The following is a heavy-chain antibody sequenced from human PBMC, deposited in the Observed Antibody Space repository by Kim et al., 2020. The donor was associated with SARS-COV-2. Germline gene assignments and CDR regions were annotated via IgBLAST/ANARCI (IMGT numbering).Heavy chain of an antibody. CDR3: ARGFHTFL. V-gene: IGHV4-34*01. D-gene: IGHD3-16*01. CDR2: INHSGST. Sequence: SETLSLTCAVYGGSFSGYYWSWIRQPPGKGLEWIGEINHSGSTNYNPSLKSRVTISVDTSKNQFSLKLSSVTAADTAVYYCARGFHTFLWGQGTLVTVSS. CDR1: GGSFSGYY. J-gene: IGHJ4*02.